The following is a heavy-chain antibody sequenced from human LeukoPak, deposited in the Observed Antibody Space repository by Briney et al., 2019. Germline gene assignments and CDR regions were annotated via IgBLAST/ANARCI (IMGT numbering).Heavy chain of an antibody. CDR1: GFTFSSYA. CDR3: AKATPQWRGGSYYFDY. CDR2: ISGSGGGT. V-gene: IGHV3-23*01. J-gene: IGHJ4*02. D-gene: IGHD6-19*01. Sequence: PGGSLRLSCAASGFTFSSYAMSWVRQAPGKGPEWVSAISGSGGGTYYADSVKGRFTISRDNSKNTLYLQMNSLRAEDTAVYYCAKATPQWRGGSYYFDYWGQGTLVSVSS.